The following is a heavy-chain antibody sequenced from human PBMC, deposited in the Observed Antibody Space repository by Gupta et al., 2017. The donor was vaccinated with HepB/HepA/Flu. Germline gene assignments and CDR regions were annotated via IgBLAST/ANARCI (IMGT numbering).Heavy chain of an antibody. CDR2: INSDGSST. Sequence: VQLVESGGGLVQPGGSLRLSCAASGFTFSSYWMHWVRQAPGKGLVWVSRINSDGSSTSYADSVKGRFTISRDNAKNTLYLQMNSLRAEDTAVYYCARDLVVVVPAAIFDPWGQGTLVTVSS. V-gene: IGHV3-74*01. D-gene: IGHD2-2*01. CDR1: GFTFSSYW. CDR3: ARDLVVVVPAAIFDP. J-gene: IGHJ5*02.